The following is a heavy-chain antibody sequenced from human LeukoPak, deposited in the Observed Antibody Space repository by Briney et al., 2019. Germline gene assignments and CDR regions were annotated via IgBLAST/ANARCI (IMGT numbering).Heavy chain of an antibody. J-gene: IGHJ4*02. Sequence: GGSLRLSCAASGFTFSSYSMNWVRQAPGKGLEWVSSISSSSSYIYYADSVKGRFTISRDNAKNSLYLQMNSLRAEDTAVYYCARVDEEGYSYGYPYWGQGTLVTVSS. D-gene: IGHD5-18*01. V-gene: IGHV3-21*01. CDR1: GFTFSSYS. CDR3: ARVDEEGYSYGYPY. CDR2: ISSSSSYI.